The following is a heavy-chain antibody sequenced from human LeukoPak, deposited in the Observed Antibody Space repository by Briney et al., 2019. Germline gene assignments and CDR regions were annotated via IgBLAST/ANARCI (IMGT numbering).Heavy chain of an antibody. Sequence: GGSLRLSCAASGFTFSSYGMHWVRQAPGKGLEWVAFIRYDGSNKYYADSVKGRFTISRDNSKNTLYLQMNSLRAEDTAVYYCAKDRGVVIPAAILDDYWGQGTLVTVSS. V-gene: IGHV3-30*02. CDR3: AKDRGVVIPAAILDDY. D-gene: IGHD2-2*02. J-gene: IGHJ4*02. CDR2: IRYDGSNK. CDR1: GFTFSSYG.